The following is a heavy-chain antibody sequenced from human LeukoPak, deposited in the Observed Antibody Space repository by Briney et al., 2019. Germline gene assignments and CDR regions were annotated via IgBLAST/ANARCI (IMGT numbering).Heavy chain of an antibody. CDR3: AKGALEWTYYFDY. J-gene: IGHJ4*02. CDR1: GLSFSSYA. Sequence: GGSLRLSCAASGLSFSSYAMTWVRQAPGKGLECISAISGSAGTTYYADSVKGRFTISRDNSKSTLYLQMSSLRAEDTAVYYCAKGALEWTYYFDYWGQGTLVTVFS. CDR2: ISGSAGTT. D-gene: IGHD3-3*01. V-gene: IGHV3-23*01.